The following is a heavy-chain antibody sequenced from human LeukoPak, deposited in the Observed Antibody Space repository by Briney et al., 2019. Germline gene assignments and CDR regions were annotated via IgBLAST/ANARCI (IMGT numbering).Heavy chain of an antibody. V-gene: IGHV3-23*01. Sequence: PGGSLRLSCAASGFTFSGYVMSWVRQAPGKGLQWVSTISSSGGSTYYADSVKGRFTISRDNSKSTLYLQMNSLRADDTAVYYCAKGGTYYDFWGQGTLVTVSS. CDR3: AKGGTYYDF. J-gene: IGHJ4*02. CDR2: ISSSGGST. D-gene: IGHD3-3*01. CDR1: GFTFSGYV.